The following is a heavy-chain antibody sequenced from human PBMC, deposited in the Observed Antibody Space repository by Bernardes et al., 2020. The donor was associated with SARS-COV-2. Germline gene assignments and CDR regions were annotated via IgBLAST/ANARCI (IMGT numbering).Heavy chain of an antibody. D-gene: IGHD4-17*01. Sequence: ASVKVSCKASGYTFTGYYMHWVRQVPGQGLEWMGWINPNSGGTNYAQKFQGRVTMTRDTSISTAYMELSRLRSDDTAVYYCARDGYGDYVNAFDIWGQGTMVTVSS. J-gene: IGHJ3*02. CDR3: ARDGYGDYVNAFDI. V-gene: IGHV1-2*02. CDR2: INPNSGGT. CDR1: GYTFTGYY.